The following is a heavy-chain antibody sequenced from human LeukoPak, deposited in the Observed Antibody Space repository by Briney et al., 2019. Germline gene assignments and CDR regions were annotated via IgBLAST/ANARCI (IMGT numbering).Heavy chain of an antibody. CDR2: IKTSGST. CDR1: GFIVNSNY. V-gene: IGHV3-53*04. J-gene: IGHJ5*02. CDR3: AREGDYGGNSIDL. Sequence: GGSLRLSCAASGFIVNSNYMNWVRQAPGKGLEWVSVIKTSGSTHYADSVKGRFTISKHISKNTLYLEMTSLRPEDTAVYYCAREGDYGGNSIDLWGQGILVIVSS. D-gene: IGHD4-23*01.